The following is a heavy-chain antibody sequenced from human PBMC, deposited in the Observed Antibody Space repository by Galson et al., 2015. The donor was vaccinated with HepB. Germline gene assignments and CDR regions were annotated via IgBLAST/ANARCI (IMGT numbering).Heavy chain of an antibody. CDR2: INPSGGST. V-gene: IGHV1-46*04. Sequence: SVKVSCKASGYTFTSYYMHWVRQAPGQGLEWMGIINPSGGSTSYAQKLQGRVTTTRDTSTSTVYMELSSLRSEDTAVYYCARATVTTNDYDYDDAFDIWGQGTMVTVSS. J-gene: IGHJ3*02. CDR1: GYTFTSYY. CDR3: ARATVTTNDYDYDDAFDI. D-gene: IGHD4-17*01.